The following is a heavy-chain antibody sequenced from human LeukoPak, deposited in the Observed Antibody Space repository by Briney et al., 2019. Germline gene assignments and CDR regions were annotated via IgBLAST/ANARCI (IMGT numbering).Heavy chain of an antibody. J-gene: IGHJ4*02. V-gene: IGHV3-7*01. CDR1: GFNFGEYA. Sequence: GGSLRLSCTTSGFNFGEYAMSWVRQAPGKGLERVANIKQDGSEKYYVDSVKGRFTISRDNAKNSLYLQMNSLRAEDTAVYYCVRDLYRIVVVPHYFDYWGQGTLVTVSS. D-gene: IGHD3-22*01. CDR2: IKQDGSEK. CDR3: VRDLYRIVVVPHYFDY.